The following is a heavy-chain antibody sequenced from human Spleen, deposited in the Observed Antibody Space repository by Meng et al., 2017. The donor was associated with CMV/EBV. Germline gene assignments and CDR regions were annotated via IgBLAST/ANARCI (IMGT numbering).Heavy chain of an antibody. CDR2: IYSDGDT. V-gene: IGHV3-53*01. J-gene: IGHJ6*02. CDR3: AKNYNYYYYTMDV. CDR1: GFTVSSSY. Sequence: GESLKISCAASGFTVSSSYMSWVRQAPGKGLEWVSFIYSDGDTFYADSVKGRFTISRDNSKNTLYLQMSSLRAEDTAVYYCAKNYNYYYYTMDVWGQGTTVTVSS. D-gene: IGHD3-10*01.